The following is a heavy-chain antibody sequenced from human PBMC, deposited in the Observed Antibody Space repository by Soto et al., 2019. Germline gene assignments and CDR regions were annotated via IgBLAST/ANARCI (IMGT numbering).Heavy chain of an antibody. CDR3: ARGSGITIFGVVRPVDH. D-gene: IGHD3-3*01. CDR1: GGSIDNYY. Sequence: QVQLQESGPGLVKPSETLSLTCTVSGGSIDNYYWSWIRQPPGKGLEWIGYIYYSGSTNYNPSLKSRVTISVDTSKNQFSLKLSSVTAADTAVYYCARGSGITIFGVVRPVDHWGQGTLVAVSS. J-gene: IGHJ4*02. CDR2: IYYSGST. V-gene: IGHV4-59*01.